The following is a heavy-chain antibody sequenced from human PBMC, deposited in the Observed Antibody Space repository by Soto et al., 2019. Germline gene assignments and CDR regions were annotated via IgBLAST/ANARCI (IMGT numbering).Heavy chain of an antibody. J-gene: IGHJ6*02. CDR1: GYTFTSYD. D-gene: IGHD3-22*01. CDR3: ARDRLYYYDSSGYPSNYYGMDV. Sequence: ASVKVSCKASGYTFTSYDINWVRQATGQGLEWMGWMNPNSGNTDYAQKFQGRVTMTTDTSTSTAYMELRSLRSDDTAVYYCARDRLYYYDSSGYPSNYYGMDVWGQGTTVTVSS. V-gene: IGHV1-8*01. CDR2: MNPNSGNT.